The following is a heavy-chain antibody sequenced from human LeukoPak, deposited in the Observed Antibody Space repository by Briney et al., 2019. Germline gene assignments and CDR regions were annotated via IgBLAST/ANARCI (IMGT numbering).Heavy chain of an antibody. CDR1: GGSISSYY. V-gene: IGHV4-59*01. CDR2: IYYSGST. D-gene: IGHD2-2*01. Sequence: SETLSLTCTVSGGSISSYYWSWIRQPPGKGLEWIGYIYYSGSTNYNPSLKGRVTISVDTSKNQFSLKLSSVTAADTAVYYCARDTVVSAAIWFDPWGQGTLVTVSS. CDR3: ARDTVVSAAIWFDP. J-gene: IGHJ5*02.